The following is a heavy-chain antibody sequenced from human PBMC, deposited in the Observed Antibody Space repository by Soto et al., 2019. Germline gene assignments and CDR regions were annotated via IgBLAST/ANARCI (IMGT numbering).Heavy chain of an antibody. CDR1: GFTFSTYG. D-gene: IGHD3-16*01. J-gene: IGHJ4*02. Sequence: QVQVVASGGGVVQPGRSLTLSCAASGFTFSTYGMHWVRQAPGKGLEWVSIISHDGRKKWYADSVQGRFAISRDNSMHTLYLQLYSVRTAATVMYFCAKDIHAARDGDHYGAAYWGQRPLVTVSS. V-gene: IGHV3-30*18. CDR3: AKDIHAARDGDHYGAAY. CDR2: ISHDGRKK.